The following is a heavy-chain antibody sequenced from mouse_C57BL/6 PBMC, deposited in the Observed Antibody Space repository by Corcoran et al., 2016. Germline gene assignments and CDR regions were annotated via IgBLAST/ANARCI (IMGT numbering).Heavy chain of an antibody. J-gene: IGHJ2*01. Sequence: EVQLQQSGPELVKPGASVKISCKASGYTFTDYYMNWVKQSHGKSLEWIGAINPNNGGTSYNQKFKGKATLTVDKSSSTAYMELRSLTSEDSAVYYCARYYYGSSFYFDYWGQGTTLTVSS. CDR1: GYTFTDYY. D-gene: IGHD1-1*01. V-gene: IGHV1-26*01. CDR3: ARYYYGSSFYFDY. CDR2: INPNNGGT.